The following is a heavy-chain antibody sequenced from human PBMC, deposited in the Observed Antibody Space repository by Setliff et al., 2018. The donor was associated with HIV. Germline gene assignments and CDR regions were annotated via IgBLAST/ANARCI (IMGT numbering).Heavy chain of an antibody. CDR1: GYTFTSYG. CDR2: ISAYNGNT. CDR3: ARGTYYYDSSGYLAAGHFDY. Sequence: GASVKVSCKASGYTFTSYGISRVRQAPGQGLEWMGWISAYNGNTNYAQKLQGRVTMTTDTSTSTAYIELRSLRSDDTAVYYCARGTYYYDSSGYLAAGHFDYWGQGTLVTVSS. D-gene: IGHD3-22*01. J-gene: IGHJ4*02. V-gene: IGHV1-18*01.